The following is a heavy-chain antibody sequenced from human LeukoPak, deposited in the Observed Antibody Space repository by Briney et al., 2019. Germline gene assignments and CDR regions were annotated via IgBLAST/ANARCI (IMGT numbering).Heavy chain of an antibody. CDR2: ISSSSSTI. V-gene: IGHV3-48*01. D-gene: IGHD3-3*01. CDR3: AREAYYDFWSGYYPPYYYYGMDV. Sequence: GGSLRLSCAVSGFTFSSYSMNWVRQAPGKGLEWVSYISSSSSTIYYADSVKGRFTISRDNAKNSLYLQMNSLRAEDTAVYYCAREAYYDFWSGYYPPYYYYGMDVWGQGTLVTVSS. CDR1: GFTFSSYS. J-gene: IGHJ6*02.